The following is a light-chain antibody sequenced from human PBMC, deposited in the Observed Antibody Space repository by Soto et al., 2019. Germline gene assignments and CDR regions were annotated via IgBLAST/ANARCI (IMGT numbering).Light chain of an antibody. J-gene: IGKJ4*01. CDR1: QSVSSNY. CDR3: QQYGTSPLT. V-gene: IGKV3-20*01. CDR2: GAS. Sequence: EIVLTQSPGTLSLSPGERATLSCRASQSVSSNYLAWYQQRPGQGPRLLIYGASSRATGIPDRFGGSGSGTDFTLTISRLEPEAFAVYYCQQYGTSPLTFGGGTKVEIK.